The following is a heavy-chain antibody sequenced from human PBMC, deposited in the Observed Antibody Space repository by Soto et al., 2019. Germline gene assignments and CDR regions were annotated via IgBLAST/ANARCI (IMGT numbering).Heavy chain of an antibody. V-gene: IGHV3-30*03. CDR1: GFTFSSYG. Sequence: PGGSVRLSCAASGFTFSSYGMHWVRQAPGKGLEWVALVSYHGTNKYYGDSVNGRFTISRDNSKNTLYLQMNSLRAEDTAVYYCARGLPYDSSGYFFDYWGQGTLVTVSS. CDR3: ARGLPYDSSGYFFDY. J-gene: IGHJ4*02. D-gene: IGHD3-22*01. CDR2: VSYHGTNK.